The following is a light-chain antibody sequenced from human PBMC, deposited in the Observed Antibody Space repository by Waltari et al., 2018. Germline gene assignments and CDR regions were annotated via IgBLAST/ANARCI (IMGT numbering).Light chain of an antibody. Sequence: SVLTQSPSVSQAPGQRVTIPCTGRSDNFAPAPDLHWYQPLPGTAPTLLIYGNTIRPSGVPDRFSGSKSVTSASLAITGLQSEDEADYYCQSYDSSLSGSAFGGGTKLTVL. CDR3: QSYDSSLSGSA. J-gene: IGLJ2*01. V-gene: IGLV1-40*01. CDR2: GNT. CDR1: SDNFAPAPD.